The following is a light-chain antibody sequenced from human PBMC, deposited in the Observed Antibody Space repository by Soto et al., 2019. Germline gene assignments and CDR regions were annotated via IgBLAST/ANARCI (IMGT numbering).Light chain of an antibody. Sequence: QSVLTQPPSASGSPGQSVTISCTGTSSDVGGYNYVSWYQQHPGKAPKLMIYEVSKRPSGVADRLSGSKSGNTASLTVSGLQAEDEADYYCSSYAGSNHMDVLFGGGTKLTVL. J-gene: IGLJ2*01. CDR2: EVS. V-gene: IGLV2-8*01. CDR3: SSYAGSNHMDVL. CDR1: SSDVGGYNY.